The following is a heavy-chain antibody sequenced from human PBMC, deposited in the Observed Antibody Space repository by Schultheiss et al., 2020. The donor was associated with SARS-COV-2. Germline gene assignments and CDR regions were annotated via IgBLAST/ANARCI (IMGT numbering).Heavy chain of an antibody. CDR1: GFTVSSNY. D-gene: IGHD1-26*01. V-gene: IGHV3-66*01. Sequence: GESLKISCAASGFTVSSNYISWVRQAPGKGLEWVSVIYSGGEGDTYYAASVKGRFTISRDISKNTLTLQMNSLRVEDTAVYYCARGRVRAKMGAFDIWGQGTMVTVSS. CDR3: ARGRVRAKMGAFDI. J-gene: IGHJ3*02. CDR2: IYSGGEGDT.